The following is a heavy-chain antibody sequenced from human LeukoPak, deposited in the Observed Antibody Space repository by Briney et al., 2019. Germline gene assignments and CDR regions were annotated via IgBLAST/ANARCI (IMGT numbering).Heavy chain of an antibody. J-gene: IGHJ4*02. CDR1: GGSISSGGYY. D-gene: IGHD6-6*01. CDR3: ARWGIAARIDY. Sequence: SQTLSLTCTVSGGSISSGGYYWSWIRQHPGKGLEWIGYIYYSGSTYYNPSLKSRVTISVDKSKNQFSLKLSSVTAADTAVYYCARWGIAARIDYWGQGTLVTVSS. CDR2: IYYSGST. V-gene: IGHV4-31*03.